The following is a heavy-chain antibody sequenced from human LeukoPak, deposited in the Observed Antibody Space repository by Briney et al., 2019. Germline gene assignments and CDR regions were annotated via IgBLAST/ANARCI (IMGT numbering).Heavy chain of an antibody. CDR2: ISSSSSYI. Sequence: GGSLRLSCAASGFTFSSYSMNWVRQAPGKGLVWVSSISSSSSYIYYADSVKGRFTISRDNAKNSLYLQMNSLRAEDTAVYYCARDRRSIAARPDFDPWGQGTLVTVSS. D-gene: IGHD6-6*01. V-gene: IGHV3-21*01. CDR1: GFTFSSYS. J-gene: IGHJ5*02. CDR3: ARDRRSIAARPDFDP.